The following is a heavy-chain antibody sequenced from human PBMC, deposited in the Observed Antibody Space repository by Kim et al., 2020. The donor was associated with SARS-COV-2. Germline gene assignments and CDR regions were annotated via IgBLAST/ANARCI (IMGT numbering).Heavy chain of an antibody. J-gene: IGHJ4*02. CDR1: GFTFSSYS. CDR2: ISSSSSYI. CDR3: ARDRPGSYYQSPLDY. D-gene: IGHD3-10*01. V-gene: IGHV3-21*01. Sequence: GGSLRLSCAASGFTFSSYSMNWVRQAPGKGLEWVSSISSSSSYIYYADSVKGRFTISRDNAKNSLYLQMNSLRAEDTAVYYCARDRPGSYYQSPLDYWGQGTLVTVSS.